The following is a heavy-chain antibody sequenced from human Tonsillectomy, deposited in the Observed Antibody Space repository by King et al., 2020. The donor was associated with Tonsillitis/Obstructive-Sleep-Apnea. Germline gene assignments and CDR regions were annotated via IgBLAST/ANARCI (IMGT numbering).Heavy chain of an antibody. D-gene: IGHD2-15*01. Sequence: VQLVESGGGLVQPGGSLRLSCAASGFTFSSYWMHWVRHAPGKGLVWVSRINSDGSSTSYADSVKGRFTISRDNAKNTLYLQMNSLRAEDTAVYYCAIDPPGRCSGCSRYFPYYFDIWGPGALVTVSS. V-gene: IGHV3-74*01. J-gene: IGHJ4*02. CDR3: AIDPPGRCSGCSRYFPYYFDI. CDR1: GFTFSSYW. CDR2: INSDGSST.